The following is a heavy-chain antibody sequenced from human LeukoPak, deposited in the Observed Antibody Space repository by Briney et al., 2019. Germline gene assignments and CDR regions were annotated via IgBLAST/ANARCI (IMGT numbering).Heavy chain of an antibody. V-gene: IGHV4-59*01. CDR1: GGSISSYY. CDR2: IYYSGST. D-gene: IGHD3-22*01. CDR3: ARDKRSSSTYYYDSSGFDY. J-gene: IGHJ4*02. Sequence: ASETLSLTCTVSGGSISSYYWSWIRQPPGKGLEWIGYIYYSGSTNYNPSPKSRVTISVDTSKNQFSLKLSSVTAADTAVYYCARDKRSSSTYYYDSSGFDYWGQGTLVTVSS.